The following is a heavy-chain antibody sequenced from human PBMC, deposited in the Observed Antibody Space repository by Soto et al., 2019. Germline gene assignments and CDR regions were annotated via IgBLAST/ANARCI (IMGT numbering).Heavy chain of an antibody. V-gene: IGHV1-69*01. J-gene: IGHJ4*02. CDR2: ITPIFTTT. D-gene: IGHD3-10*01. Sequence: QVQLVQSGAEVKKPGSSMKVSCKASGGTFSSDVINWVRQAPGQGLEWMGGITPIFTTTNYAQKFQGRVTVTTDESASTVYLELSSLRSEDTAVYYCATGPLYASGVANYWGQRALVTVSS. CDR1: GGTFSSDV. CDR3: ATGPLYASGVANY.